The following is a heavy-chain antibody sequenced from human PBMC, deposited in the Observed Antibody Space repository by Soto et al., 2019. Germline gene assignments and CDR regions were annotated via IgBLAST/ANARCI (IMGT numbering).Heavy chain of an antibody. V-gene: IGHV4-39*01. D-gene: IGHD3-10*01. J-gene: IGHJ3*02. Sequence: SETLSLTCTVSGGSISRNSYYWGWIRQPPGKGLEWIGSIYYSGNTYYNPSLKSRVTISVDTSKSQFSLKLSSVTAADTAVYYCARTYGSGSRGTFDIWGQGTMVTVSS. CDR3: ARTYGSGSRGTFDI. CDR1: GGSISRNSYY. CDR2: IYYSGNT.